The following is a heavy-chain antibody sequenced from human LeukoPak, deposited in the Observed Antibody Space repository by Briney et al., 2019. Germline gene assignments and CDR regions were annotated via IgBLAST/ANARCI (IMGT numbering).Heavy chain of an antibody. CDR2: IYSGGAT. J-gene: IGHJ4*02. CDR1: GFTVSNNY. D-gene: IGHD6-13*01. CDR3: AASTIAAAGVLFDY. V-gene: IGHV3-53*01. Sequence: GGSLRLSCAASGFTVSNNYMNWVRQAPGKGLEWVSLIYSGGATNYADAVKGRFTISRDTSKNTLYLQMNSLRAEDTAVYYCAASTIAAAGVLFDYWGQGTLVTVSS.